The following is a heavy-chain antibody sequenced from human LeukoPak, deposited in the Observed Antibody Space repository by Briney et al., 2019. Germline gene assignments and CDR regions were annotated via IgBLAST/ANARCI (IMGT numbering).Heavy chain of an antibody. CDR1: GFTFSSYW. CDR3: AKGPNYDILTGWRKTYNGFDI. V-gene: IGHV3-7*01. J-gene: IGHJ3*02. CDR2: IKQDGSEK. D-gene: IGHD3-9*01. Sequence: PGGSLRLSCAASGFTFSSYWMSWVRQAPGKGLEWVASIKQDGSEKYYVDSVKGRFTISRDNAKNTLYLQMNSLRAEDTAVYYCAKGPNYDILTGWRKTYNGFDIWGQGTMVTVSS.